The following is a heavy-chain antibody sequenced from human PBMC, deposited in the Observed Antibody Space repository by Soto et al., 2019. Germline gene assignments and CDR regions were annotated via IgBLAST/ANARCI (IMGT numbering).Heavy chain of an antibody. CDR3: ASTMYCISTSCYNY. V-gene: IGHV1-46*01. J-gene: IGHJ4*02. D-gene: IGHD2-2*02. CDR1: GYSFSNYF. CDR2: INPSGGST. Sequence: ASVKVSCKTSGYSFSNYFIHWVRQAPGQGLEWMGIINPSGGSTSYAQKFQGRVTMTRDTSTSTVYMELSSLRSEDTAVYYCASTMYCISTSCYNYWGQGTLVTVSS.